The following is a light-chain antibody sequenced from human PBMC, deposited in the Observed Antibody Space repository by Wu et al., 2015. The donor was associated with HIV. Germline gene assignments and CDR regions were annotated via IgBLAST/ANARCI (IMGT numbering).Light chain of an antibody. V-gene: IGKV1-5*03. CDR3: QQYNTYFPT. Sequence: QSPSSLSASVGDRVTMTCRASQAISNFLNWYQQKPGKAPNLLIYKASSLQSGVPSRFSGSGSGTEFTLTITSLEPDDIGTYYCQQYNTYFPTFGQGTKLEI. J-gene: IGKJ2*01. CDR2: KAS. CDR1: QAISNF.